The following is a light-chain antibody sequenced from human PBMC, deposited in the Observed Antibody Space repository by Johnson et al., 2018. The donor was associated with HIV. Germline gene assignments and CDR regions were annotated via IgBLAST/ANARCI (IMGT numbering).Light chain of an antibody. CDR1: SSNIGKNY. Sequence: QSVLTQPPSVSADPGQKVTISCSGSSSNIGKNYVSWYQQLPGRAPKLLIYDNNKRPSGIPDRFSGSKSGTSATLGITGLQTGDEAEYYCGTWYSRLRVGFFRTGTKVTVL. J-gene: IGLJ1*01. CDR3: GTWYSRLRVGF. V-gene: IGLV1-51*01. CDR2: DNN.